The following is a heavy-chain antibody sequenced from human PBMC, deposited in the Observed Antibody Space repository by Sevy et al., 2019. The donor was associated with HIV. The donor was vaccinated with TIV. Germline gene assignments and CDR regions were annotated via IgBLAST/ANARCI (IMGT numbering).Heavy chain of an antibody. CDR3: ARDRATSATGTLFDY. V-gene: IGHV3-23*01. CDR1: GFTSSSYA. J-gene: IGHJ4*02. Sequence: GGSLRLSCAASGFTSSSYAMSWVRQPPGRGLEWVSTLSDSGVSTYYAHSVKGRFTISRDNSKNILYLQMNSLRAEDTAVYYCARDRATSATGTLFDYWGQGTLVTVSS. D-gene: IGHD3-9*01. CDR2: LSDSGVST.